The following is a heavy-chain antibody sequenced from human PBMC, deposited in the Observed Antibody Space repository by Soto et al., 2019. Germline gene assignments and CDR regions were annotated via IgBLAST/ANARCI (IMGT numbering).Heavy chain of an antibody. V-gene: IGHV3-30*18. CDR1: GFTFSSYG. Sequence: QVQLVESGGGVVQPGRSLRLSCAASGFTFSSYGMHWVRQAPGEGLEWVAVISYDGSNKYYADSVKGRFTISRDNSKSTLYLHMSGLSAYDSAVYYCAKDRVVEGLLWFEELPRSCDYWGKGPLVTVSS. CDR2: ISYDGSNK. J-gene: IGHJ4*02. CDR3: AKDRVVEGLLWFEELPRSCDY. D-gene: IGHD3-10*01.